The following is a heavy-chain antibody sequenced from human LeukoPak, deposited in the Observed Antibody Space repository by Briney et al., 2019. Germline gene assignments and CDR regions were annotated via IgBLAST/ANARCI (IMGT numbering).Heavy chain of an antibody. D-gene: IGHD2-2*01. V-gene: IGHV3-21*01. Sequence: GGSLRLSCSASGFTFSTYSMNWVRQAPGKGLEWVASISDRGTYIYYADSVKGRFTISRDNAKNSLYLQMNSLRAEDTAVYYCANHLACGSTSCPPFDSWGQGTLVTVSS. J-gene: IGHJ4*02. CDR2: ISDRGTYI. CDR1: GFTFSTYS. CDR3: ANHLACGSTSCPPFDS.